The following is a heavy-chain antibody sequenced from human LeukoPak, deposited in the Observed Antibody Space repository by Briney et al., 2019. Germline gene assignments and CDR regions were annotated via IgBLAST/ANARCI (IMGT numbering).Heavy chain of an antibody. D-gene: IGHD3-22*01. J-gene: IGHJ4*02. CDR3: ASLSLNNYYDSNLFDY. V-gene: IGHV3-21*01. CDR2: ISSSSSYI. Sequence: PGGSLRLSCAASGFTFSSYKMNWVRQAPGKGLEWVSSISSSSSYIYYADSVKGRFTISRDNAKNSLYLQMNSLRADDTAVYYCASLSLNNYYDSNLFDYWGQGTLVTVSS. CDR1: GFTFSSYK.